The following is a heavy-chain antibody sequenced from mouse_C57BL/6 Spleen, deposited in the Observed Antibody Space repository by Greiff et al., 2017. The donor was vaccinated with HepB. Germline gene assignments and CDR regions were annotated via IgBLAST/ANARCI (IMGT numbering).Heavy chain of an antibody. J-gene: IGHJ3*01. Sequence: QVQLKESGAELVKPGASVKISCKASGYAFSSYWMNWVKQRPGKGLEWIGQIYPGDGDTNYNGKFKGKATLTADKSSSTAYMQLSSLTSEDSAVYFCARGGAAGFAYWGQGTLVTVSA. V-gene: IGHV1-80*01. CDR2: IYPGDGDT. CDR3: ARGGAAGFAY. CDR1: GYAFSSYW.